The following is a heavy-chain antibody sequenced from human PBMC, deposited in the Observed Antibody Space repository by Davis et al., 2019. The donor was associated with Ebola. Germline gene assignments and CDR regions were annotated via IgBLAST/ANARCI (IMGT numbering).Heavy chain of an antibody. J-gene: IGHJ2*01. CDR2: IYYSGST. V-gene: IGHV4-31*03. CDR1: GGSIRRGGYS. CDR3: ASVQSCRWYFDL. Sequence: PSETLSLTCTVSGGSIRRGGYSWSSIRQHPGKGLEWIGYIYYSGSTYYNPSLKSRPTISVDTSKNQFSLMLSSVTAADTAVYYCASVQSCRWYFDLWGRGTLVTVSS.